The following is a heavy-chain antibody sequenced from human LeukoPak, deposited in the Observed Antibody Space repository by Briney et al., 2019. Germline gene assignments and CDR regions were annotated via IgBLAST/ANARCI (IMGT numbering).Heavy chain of an antibody. D-gene: IGHD3-10*01. CDR1: GFTFSGYT. Sequence: GGSLRLSCAASGFTFSGYTMNWVRQAPGKGVEWVSSISTSSSYIYYADSVKGRFTISRDNAKKSLNLQTNSLRAEDTAVYYCTRDGDTVLTRGYYYYMDVWGKGTTVTVSS. J-gene: IGHJ6*03. V-gene: IGHV3-21*01. CDR3: TRDGDTVLTRGYYYYMDV. CDR2: ISTSSSYI.